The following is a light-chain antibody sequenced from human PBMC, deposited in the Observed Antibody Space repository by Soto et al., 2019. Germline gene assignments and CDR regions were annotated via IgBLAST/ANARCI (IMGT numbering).Light chain of an antibody. V-gene: IGKV3-20*01. Sequence: SQGVTVTLSGRASQSVSSYLAWDQQKPGQTPRLLIYGASNRATGIPDRFSGSGSGTDFTLTISRLEPEDFAVYYCQPYCSAGRVGGGTKLDIK. J-gene: IGKJ4*01. CDR3: QPYCSAGR. CDR1: QSVSSY. CDR2: GAS.